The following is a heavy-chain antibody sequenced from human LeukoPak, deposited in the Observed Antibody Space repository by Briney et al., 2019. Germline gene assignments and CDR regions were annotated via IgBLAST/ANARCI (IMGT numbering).Heavy chain of an antibody. J-gene: IGHJ6*03. D-gene: IGHD3-3*01. CDR2: IYPGDSDT. V-gene: IGHV5-51*01. Sequence: GAPLQISCKASGYSFTSYWIGWVRHMPGKGLEWMGIIYPGDSDTRYSPSFQGQVTISADKSTSPAYLQWSSLKASDTATYYCARHLDFWSGYYQSPRYMDVWGKGTTVTVSS. CDR3: ARHLDFWSGYYQSPRYMDV. CDR1: GYSFTSYW.